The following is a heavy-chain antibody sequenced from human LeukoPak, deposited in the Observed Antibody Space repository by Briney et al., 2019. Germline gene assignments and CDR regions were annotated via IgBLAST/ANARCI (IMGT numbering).Heavy chain of an antibody. CDR2: IYYSGST. D-gene: IGHD3-10*01. J-gene: IGHJ5*02. CDR1: GGSISSYY. Sequence: SETLSLTCTVSGGSISSYYWSWIRQPPGKGLEWIGYIYYSGSTNYNPSLKSRVTISVDTSKNQFSLKLSSVTAADTAVYYCARGFTMGSNWFDPWGQRTLVTLSS. V-gene: IGHV4-59*01. CDR3: ARGFTMGSNWFDP.